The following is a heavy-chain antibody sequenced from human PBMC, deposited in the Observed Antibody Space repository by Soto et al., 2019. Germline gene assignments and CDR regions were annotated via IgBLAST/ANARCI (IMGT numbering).Heavy chain of an antibody. Sequence: PGGSLKISCKGSGYSFSTYWSAWVRQIPGKGLECMGVIYPGDSDTRYSPSFQGRVTISADKSISTAYLQWDSLTASDTAMYYCARCPPFDYTYYDDTSGDQYYFDYWGQGALVTVSS. V-gene: IGHV5-51*01. CDR1: GYSFSTYW. CDR2: IYPGDSDT. J-gene: IGHJ4*02. CDR3: ARCPPFDYTYYDDTSGDQYYFDY. D-gene: IGHD3-22*01.